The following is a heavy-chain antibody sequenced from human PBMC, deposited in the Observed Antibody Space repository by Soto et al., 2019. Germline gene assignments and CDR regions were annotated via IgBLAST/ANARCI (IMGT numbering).Heavy chain of an antibody. J-gene: IGHJ6*03. Sequence: QAQLVQAGAEMKKPGASVKVSCKASGYTLSNYGISWVRQAPGQGLEWMGWSSTYNGNTKYAKKFQGRVTMTTDTSTSTAYMELRSLRSDDTAVYYCVRDDHDFSSGYHYYHVDVGGKGTTVNGSS. CDR1: GYTLSNYG. D-gene: IGHD3-3*01. CDR3: VRDDHDFSSGYHYYHVDV. V-gene: IGHV1-18*01. CDR2: SSTYNGNT.